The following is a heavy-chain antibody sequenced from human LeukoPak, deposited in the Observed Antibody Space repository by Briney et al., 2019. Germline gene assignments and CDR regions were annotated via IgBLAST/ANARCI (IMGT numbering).Heavy chain of an antibody. CDR2: TYYSGST. Sequence: SQTLSLTCTVSGGSISSGGYYWSWIRQHPGKGLEWIGYTYYSGSTYYNPSLKSRVTISVDTSKNQFSLKLSSVTAADTAVYYCASSGMTTVTSWFDPWGQGTLVTVSS. V-gene: IGHV4-31*03. J-gene: IGHJ5*02. CDR3: ASSGMTTVTSWFDP. CDR1: GGSISSGGYY. D-gene: IGHD4-17*01.